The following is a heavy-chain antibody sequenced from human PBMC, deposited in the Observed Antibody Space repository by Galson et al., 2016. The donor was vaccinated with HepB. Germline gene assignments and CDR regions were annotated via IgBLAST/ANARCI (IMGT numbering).Heavy chain of an antibody. D-gene: IGHD3-16*02. CDR2: IYSGGST. J-gene: IGHJ4*02. V-gene: IGHV3-53*01. CDR3: ARVQTFYDYTWGTSRPRYFDY. Sequence: SLRLSCAVSGFAVRSNFMAWVRQAPGKGLEWVSHIYSGGSTYYADSVRGRFTISRDISKNTLFLEMLNLRAEDTAVYYCARVQTFYDYTWGTSRPRYFDYWGQGTLVTVSS. CDR1: GFAVRSNF.